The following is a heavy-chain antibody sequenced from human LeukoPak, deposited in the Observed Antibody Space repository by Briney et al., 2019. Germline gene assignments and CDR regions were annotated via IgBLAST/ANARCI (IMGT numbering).Heavy chain of an antibody. J-gene: IGHJ4*02. CDR1: GDSIISTTYY. CDR3: ARHQSSAIDY. Sequence: PSETLSLTCTVSGDSIISTTYYWAWIRQPPGKGLEWIGNIYYDGTTYYSPSLKSRLTISIGTSKNQFSLKVNSVTAADTALYYCARHQSSAIDYWGQGTLVTVSS. V-gene: IGHV4-39*01. D-gene: IGHD6-19*01. CDR2: IYYDGTT.